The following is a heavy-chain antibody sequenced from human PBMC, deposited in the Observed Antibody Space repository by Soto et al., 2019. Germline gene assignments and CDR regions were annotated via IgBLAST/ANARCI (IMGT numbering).Heavy chain of an antibody. CDR1: DGSINSDGHY. Sequence: QVQLQESGPGLVKPSQTLSLTCTVSDGSINSDGHYWSWIRQHPGKGLEWIGYIYYNGNTYYNPSLQSRVTTSRDTPKNSLSVNLNSVTAADTAVYYCARRMPTAGLFHYWGHGTLVTVSS. V-gene: IGHV4-31*03. CDR3: ARRMPTAGLFHY. D-gene: IGHD6-13*01. J-gene: IGHJ4*01. CDR2: IYYNGNT.